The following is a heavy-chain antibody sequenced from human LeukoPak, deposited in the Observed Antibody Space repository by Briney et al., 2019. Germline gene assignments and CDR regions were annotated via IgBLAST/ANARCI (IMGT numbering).Heavy chain of an antibody. CDR3: AKAPVTTCSGAYCYPFDY. V-gene: IGHV3-23*01. Sequence: QAGGSLRLSCVASGFTFSSHGMTWVRQAPGKGLGWVSGITSGTRTYYEDSVKGRFTISRDNSKNTLYLQMNSLRAGDAAVYYCAKAPVTTCSGAYCYPFDYWSQGTLVTVSS. D-gene: IGHD2-15*01. CDR2: ITSGTRT. CDR1: GFTFSSHG. J-gene: IGHJ4*02.